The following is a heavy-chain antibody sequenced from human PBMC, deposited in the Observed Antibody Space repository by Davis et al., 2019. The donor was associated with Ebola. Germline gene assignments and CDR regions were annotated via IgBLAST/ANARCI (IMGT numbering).Heavy chain of an antibody. CDR1: DGSFSDYW. V-gene: IGHV4-34*01. J-gene: IGHJ5*02. D-gene: IGHD2-2*01. CDR2: VNHSGST. CDR3: ARHRHCASSSCPNWFDP. Sequence: MPSETLSLTCAVYDGSFSDYWWSWIRQPPGKGLEWIGEVNHSGSTKYNPSLKSRVTISVDTSKNQFSLRLNSVTAADTAVFYCARHRHCASSSCPNWFDPWGQGTLVTVSS.